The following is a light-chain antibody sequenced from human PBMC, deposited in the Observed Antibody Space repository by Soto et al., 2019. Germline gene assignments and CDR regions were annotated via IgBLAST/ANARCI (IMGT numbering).Light chain of an antibody. V-gene: IGKV3-15*01. CDR2: CPS. CDR1: QHSSYS. CDR3: QHYKIRTRT. Sequence: MTEPPAPLSVSPGGEATLCCSASQHSSYSLAWYQQKPCQAPRLYTDCPSTTAPGCPARFSGSGSGTDFTLTISSLHSDYFAVYYCQHYKIRTRTFGQGTKVDIK. J-gene: IGKJ1*01.